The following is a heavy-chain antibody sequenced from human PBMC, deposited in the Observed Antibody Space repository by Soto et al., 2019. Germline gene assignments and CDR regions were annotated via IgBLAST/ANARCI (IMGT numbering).Heavy chain of an antibody. CDR1: GGSFSGYY. V-gene: IGHV4-34*01. D-gene: IGHD6-13*01. Sequence: QVQLQQWGAGLLKPSETLSLTCAVYGGSFSGYYWSWIRQPPGKGLEWIGEINHSGSTNYNPSLKSGVTIAVDTSKNQFSLKLSSVTAADTAVYYCARVRYSSSWYGGGNYYYYYGMDVWGQGTTVTVSS. CDR2: INHSGST. J-gene: IGHJ6*02. CDR3: ARVRYSSSWYGGGNYYYYYGMDV.